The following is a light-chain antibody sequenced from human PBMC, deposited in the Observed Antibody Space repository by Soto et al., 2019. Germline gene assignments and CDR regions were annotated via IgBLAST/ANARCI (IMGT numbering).Light chain of an antibody. Sequence: QSVLTQPPSVSGAPGQRVTISCTGSSSNIGAGYGVHWYQQLPGAAPKLLIYQNNNRPSGVPDRFSGSQSDTAASLAITGLRVEEGAVYSCQPADPIVGVFFGGGPQLPA. J-gene: IGLJ7*02. CDR2: QNN. CDR1: SSNIGAGYG. CDR3: QPADPIVGVF. V-gene: IGLV1-40*01.